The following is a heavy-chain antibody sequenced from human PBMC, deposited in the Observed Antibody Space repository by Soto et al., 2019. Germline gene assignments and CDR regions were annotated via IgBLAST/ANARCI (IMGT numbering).Heavy chain of an antibody. Sequence: QVQLVESGGGLVKPGGSLRLSCAASGFIFSDYYMSWVRQAPGKGLEWVSDISNSGNSIYYADSVKGRFTISRDSAKNSLYMQMNSLRAEDPAVYYCARCPATSLSAYCHRWCQGTLVTVSS. CDR3: ARCPATSLSAYCHR. CDR1: GFIFSDYY. D-gene: IGHD5-12*01. CDR2: ISNSGNSI. J-gene: IGHJ1*01. V-gene: IGHV3-11*01.